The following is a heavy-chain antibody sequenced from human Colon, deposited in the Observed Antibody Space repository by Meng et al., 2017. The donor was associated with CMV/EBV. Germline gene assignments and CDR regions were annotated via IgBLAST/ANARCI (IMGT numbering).Heavy chain of an antibody. CDR2: IYAGGRKT. Sequence: GGSLRLSCAGSGFTFRNYAMSWVRQAPGKGLEWVAVIYAGGRKTYYADSVKGRFNISRDESKNMLYMQMKSLRDQDTADYYCAKGSLEWLYYGMDVWGQGTTVTVSS. J-gene: IGHJ6*02. D-gene: IGHD3-3*01. CDR3: AKGSLEWLYYGMDV. CDR1: GFTFRNYA. V-gene: IGHV3-23*03.